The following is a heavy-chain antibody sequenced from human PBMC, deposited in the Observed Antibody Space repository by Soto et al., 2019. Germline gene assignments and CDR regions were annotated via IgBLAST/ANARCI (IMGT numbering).Heavy chain of an antibody. D-gene: IGHD2-21*01. Sequence: TLSLTCGVSGGSVISSSWWTWVRQSPVKGLEWLGEIYHAGSPNYNPSFQSRISISLDKSKNSFSLRLTSVTAADAATYYCARGSSFRGDFDIWGQGTTVTVSS. CDR2: IYHAGSP. CDR1: GGSVISSSW. V-gene: IGHV4-4*02. J-gene: IGHJ3*02. CDR3: ARGSSFRGDFDI.